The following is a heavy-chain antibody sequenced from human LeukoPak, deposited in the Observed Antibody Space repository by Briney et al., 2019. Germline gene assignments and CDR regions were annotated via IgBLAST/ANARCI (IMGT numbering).Heavy chain of an antibody. CDR3: ARAPGIAVAGTILDY. D-gene: IGHD6-19*01. J-gene: IGHJ4*02. Sequence: GGSLRLSCAASGFTFSSYWMHWVRQAPGKGLVWVSRINSDESSTSYADSVKGRFTIPRDNAKNTLYLQMNSLRAEDTAVYYCARAPGIAVAGTILDYWGQGTLVTVSS. V-gene: IGHV3-74*01. CDR2: INSDESST. CDR1: GFTFSSYW.